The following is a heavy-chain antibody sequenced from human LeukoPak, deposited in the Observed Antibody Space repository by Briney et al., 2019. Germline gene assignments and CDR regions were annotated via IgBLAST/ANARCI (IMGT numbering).Heavy chain of an antibody. CDR1: AFIFSGHW. J-gene: IGHJ6*02. CDR3: ARHDTAMATDYGMDV. D-gene: IGHD5-18*01. CDR2: IKEDGSER. Sequence: PGGSLRLSCEGSAFIFSGHWMNWVRQTPGKGLEWVASIKEDGSERQYVDSVEGRFSISRDNAKNSLYLQMNSLRAEDTAVYYCARHDTAMATDYGMDVWGQGTTVTVSS. V-gene: IGHV3-7*03.